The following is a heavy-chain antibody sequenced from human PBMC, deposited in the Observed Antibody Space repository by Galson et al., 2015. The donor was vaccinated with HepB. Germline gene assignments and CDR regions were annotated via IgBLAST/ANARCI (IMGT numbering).Heavy chain of an antibody. CDR3: AKDYDFWRGYFVGMDV. J-gene: IGHJ6*02. V-gene: IGHV3-23*01. Sequence: SLRLSCAASGFSITANYMNWVRQAPGKGLEWVSTISGSGDATYYADSVRGRFTISRDNSKNTLYLQMNSLRPEDTAVYYCAKDYDFWRGYFVGMDVWGQGTTVTVSS. CDR1: GFSITANY. D-gene: IGHD3-3*01. CDR2: ISGSGDAT.